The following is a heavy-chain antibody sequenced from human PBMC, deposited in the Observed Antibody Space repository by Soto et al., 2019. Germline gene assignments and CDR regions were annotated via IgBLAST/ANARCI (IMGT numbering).Heavy chain of an antibody. CDR1: GFTFSSYA. CDR3: AKAYSSSSSPRLFYFDY. V-gene: IGHV3-23*01. D-gene: IGHD6-6*01. CDR2: ISGSGGST. J-gene: IGHJ4*02. Sequence: GGSLRLSCAASGFTFSSYAMSWVRQAPGKGLEWVSAISGSGGSTYYADSVKGRFTISRHNSKNTLYLQMNSLRAEDTAVYHCAKAYSSSSSPRLFYFDYWGQGTLVTVSS.